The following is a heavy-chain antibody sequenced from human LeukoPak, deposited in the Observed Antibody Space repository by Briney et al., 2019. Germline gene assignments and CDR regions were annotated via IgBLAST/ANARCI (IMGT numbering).Heavy chain of an antibody. CDR3: ARGDGLKYSCYYYMDV. CDR2: MNPNSGNT. Sequence: ASVKVSCKASGYTFTSYDINWVRQATGQGLEWMGWMNPNSGNTGYAQKFQGRVTMTRNTSISTAYMELSSLRSEDTAVYYCARGDGLKYSCYYYMDVWGKGTTVTVSS. V-gene: IGHV1-8*01. D-gene: IGHD3/OR15-3a*01. CDR1: GYTFTSYD. J-gene: IGHJ6*03.